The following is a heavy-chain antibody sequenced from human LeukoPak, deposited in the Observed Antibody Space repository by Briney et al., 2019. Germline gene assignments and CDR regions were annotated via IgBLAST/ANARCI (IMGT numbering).Heavy chain of an antibody. J-gene: IGHJ4*02. Sequence: SETLSLTCAVYGGSFSGYYWSWIRQPPRKXLEWIGEINHSGSTKYNPSLKSRVTISVDTSKNLFSLKLSSVTAADTAVYYCARGVSSYYYDSSGYYSSKPFDYWGQGTLVTVSS. V-gene: IGHV4-34*01. D-gene: IGHD3-22*01. CDR2: INHSGST. CDR1: GGSFSGYY. CDR3: ARGVSSYYYDSSGYYSSKPFDY.